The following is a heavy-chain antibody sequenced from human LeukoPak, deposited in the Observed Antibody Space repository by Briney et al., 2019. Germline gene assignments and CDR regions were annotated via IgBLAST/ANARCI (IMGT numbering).Heavy chain of an antibody. CDR2: ISSSSSTI. CDR3: ARDSSPDY. CDR1: GFSFSDSY. Sequence: GGSLRLSCAASGFSFSDSYMNWVRQAPGKGLEWVSYISSSSSTIYHADSVKGRFTISRDNAKNSLYLQMNSLRAEDTAVYYCARDSSPDYWGQGTLVTVSS. J-gene: IGHJ4*02. D-gene: IGHD6-13*01. V-gene: IGHV3-48*01.